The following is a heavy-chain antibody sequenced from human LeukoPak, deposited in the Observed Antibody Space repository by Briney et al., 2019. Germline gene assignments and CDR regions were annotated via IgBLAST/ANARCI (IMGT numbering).Heavy chain of an antibody. D-gene: IGHD1-26*01. CDR1: GFTFSSYA. CDR3: ATDQPRYSGSYPFDY. CDR2: IKSEGEGGAT. V-gene: IGHV3-15*01. Sequence: PGGSLRLSCSASGFTFSSYAMYWVRQGPGQGLEWVGRIKSEGEGGATDYAAPVKGRFTISRDDSKNTVYLQMNSLKTEDTAVYYCATDQPRYSGSYPFDYWGQGTLVTVSS. J-gene: IGHJ4*02.